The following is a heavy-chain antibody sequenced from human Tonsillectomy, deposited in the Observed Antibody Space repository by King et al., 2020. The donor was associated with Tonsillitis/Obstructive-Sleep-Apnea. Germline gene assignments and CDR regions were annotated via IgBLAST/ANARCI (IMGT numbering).Heavy chain of an antibody. CDR3: ARWGKNYCSSISCYNNWFDP. V-gene: IGHV3-30*04. J-gene: IGHJ5*02. D-gene: IGHD2-2*01. CDR1: GFTFSSYV. CDR2: ISHDGSEK. Sequence: VQLVESGGGVVQPGRSLRLSCAASGFTFSSYVMHWVRQAPGKGLEWVAGISHDGSEKNNVDSVKGRFTISRDNSKNTLYLQMNSLRAEDTAVYYCARWGKNYCSSISCYNNWFDPWGQGPLVTVSS.